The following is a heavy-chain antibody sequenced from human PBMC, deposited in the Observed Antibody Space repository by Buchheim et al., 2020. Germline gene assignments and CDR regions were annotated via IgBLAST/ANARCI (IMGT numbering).Heavy chain of an antibody. Sequence: QVQLQESGPGLVKPSQTLSLTCTVSGGSISSGGYYWSWIRQHPGKGLAWIGSIYYSGSTYYNPSLKSRVTLSVSPSKNQFSLKLSSVTAADTAVYYCARETIYGGNSGFDPWGQGTL. J-gene: IGHJ5*02. D-gene: IGHD4-23*01. V-gene: IGHV4-31*03. CDR3: ARETIYGGNSGFDP. CDR2: IYYSGST. CDR1: GGSISSGGYY.